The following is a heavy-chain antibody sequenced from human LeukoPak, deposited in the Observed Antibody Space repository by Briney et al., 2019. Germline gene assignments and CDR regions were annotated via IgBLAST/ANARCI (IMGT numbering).Heavy chain of an antibody. CDR2: IYYSGST. V-gene: IGHV4-59*08. CDR1: GGSISSYY. D-gene: IGHD6-19*01. J-gene: IGHJ6*02. Sequence: PSETLSLTCTVSGGSISSYYWSWIRQPPGKGLEWIGYIYYSGSTNYNPSLKSRVTISVDTSKNQFSLKLSSMTAADTAVYYCARHDKEAPYSSGWFGGSDYYYGMDVWGQGTTVTVSS. CDR3: ARHDKEAPYSSGWFGGSDYYYGMDV.